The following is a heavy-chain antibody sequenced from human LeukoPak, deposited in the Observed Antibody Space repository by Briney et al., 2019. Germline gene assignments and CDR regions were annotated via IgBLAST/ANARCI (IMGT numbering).Heavy chain of an antibody. J-gene: IGHJ4*02. CDR1: GFSFSGHW. V-gene: IGHV3-74*01. CDR3: ARGPSSNWSGLDF. CDR2: ISPTGSTT. D-gene: IGHD6-13*01. Sequence: GGSMRLSCAASGFSFSGHWMHWARQLPGKGLVWVSRISPTGSTTSYADSAKGRFTVSRDNAKNTLYLQVNNLRAEDTAVYYCARGPSSNWSGLDFWGQGTLLTVSS.